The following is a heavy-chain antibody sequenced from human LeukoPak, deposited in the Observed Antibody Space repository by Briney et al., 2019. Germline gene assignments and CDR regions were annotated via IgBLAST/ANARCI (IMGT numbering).Heavy chain of an antibody. V-gene: IGHV6-1*01. CDR2: TYYRSKWYN. J-gene: IGHJ3*02. D-gene: IGHD2-21*02. CDR1: GDSVSSNSAS. CDR3: ARKTAKNAFDI. Sequence: SQTLSLTCAISGDSVSSNSASWNWLRQSPSRGLEWLARTYYRSKWYNDYAGSVKSRITINPDTSKNQFSLQLNSVTPEDTAVYYCARKTAKNAFDIWGQGTMVTVSS.